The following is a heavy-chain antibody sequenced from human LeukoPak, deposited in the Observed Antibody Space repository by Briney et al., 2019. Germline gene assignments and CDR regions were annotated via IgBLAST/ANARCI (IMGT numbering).Heavy chain of an antibody. J-gene: IGHJ4*02. CDR2: IYYSGST. CDR3: ARQGYCSSTSCSLFDY. CDR1: GGSISSSSYY. D-gene: IGHD2-2*01. V-gene: IGHV4-39*01. Sequence: SETLSLTCTVSGGSISSSSYYWGWIRQPPGKGLEWIASIYYSGSTYYNPSLKSRVTISVDTSKNQFSLKLSSVTAADTAVYYCARQGYCSSTSCSLFDYWGQGTLVTVSS.